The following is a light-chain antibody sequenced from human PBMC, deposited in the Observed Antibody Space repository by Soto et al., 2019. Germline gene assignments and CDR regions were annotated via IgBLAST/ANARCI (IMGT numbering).Light chain of an antibody. CDR1: SSDVGGYNY. J-gene: IGLJ1*01. V-gene: IGLV2-14*01. CDR3: SSYTSSSPLEVV. CDR2: DVS. Sequence: QSVLTQPASVSGSPGQSITISCTGTSSDVGGYNYVSWYQQHPGKAPKLMIYDVSNRPSGVSNRFSGSKSGNTASLTISGLQAEDEAYYYCSSYTSSSPLEVVFGTGTMVTVL.